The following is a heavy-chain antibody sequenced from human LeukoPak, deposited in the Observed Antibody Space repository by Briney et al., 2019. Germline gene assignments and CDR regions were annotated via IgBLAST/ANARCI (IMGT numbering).Heavy chain of an antibody. CDR3: ARSGGSGSYYARYYYYYMDV. CDR2: INTNTGNA. D-gene: IGHD3-10*01. J-gene: IGHJ6*03. Sequence: ASVKVSCKASGYTFTNYAMNWVRQAPGQGLEWMGWINTNTGNATYAQGFTGRFVFSLDTSVSTAYLQISSLKAEDTAVYYCARSGGSGSYYARYYYYYMDVWGKGTTVTVSS. V-gene: IGHV7-4-1*02. CDR1: GYTFTNYA.